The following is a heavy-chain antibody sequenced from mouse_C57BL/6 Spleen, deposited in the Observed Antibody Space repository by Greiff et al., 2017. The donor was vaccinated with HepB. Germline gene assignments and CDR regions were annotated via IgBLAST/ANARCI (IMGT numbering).Heavy chain of an antibody. D-gene: IGHD1-1*01. CDR2: IHPNSGST. CDR1: GFTFTSYW. V-gene: IGHV1-64*01. J-gene: IGHJ4*01. CDR3: ARSYCDGSSGAMDY. Sequence: QVQLMQPGAELVKPGASVKLSCKASGFTFTSYWMHWVKQRPGQGLEWIGMIHPNSGSTNYNEKFKSKVTLTVDKSTSTAYMQLSSLTAEDSAVYYCARSYCDGSSGAMDYWGQGTSVTVSS.